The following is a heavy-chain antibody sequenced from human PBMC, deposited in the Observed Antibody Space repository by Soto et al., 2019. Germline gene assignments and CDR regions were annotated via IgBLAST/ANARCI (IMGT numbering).Heavy chain of an antibody. D-gene: IGHD3-3*01. CDR1: GFSLTTSGVG. Sequence: QITLNESGPTVVKPAETLTLTCTFSGFSLTTSGVGVGWIRQSPGKAPEWLALIYWDDDKRYNASLKSRLTITQDTSKIQVVLTMASVDPADTATYYCAHRILRTVFGLVTTTAIYFDFWGQGTPVVVSS. CDR3: AHRILRTVFGLVTTTAIYFDF. V-gene: IGHV2-5*02. CDR2: IYWDDDK. J-gene: IGHJ4*02.